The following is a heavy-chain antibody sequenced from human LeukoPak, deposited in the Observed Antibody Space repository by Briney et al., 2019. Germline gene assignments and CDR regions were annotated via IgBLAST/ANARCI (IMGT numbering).Heavy chain of an antibody. D-gene: IGHD3-9*01. V-gene: IGHV1-8*01. CDR2: MNPNSGNT. CDR1: GYTFTSYD. J-gene: IGHJ6*02. CDR3: ARFDILTGYYRLYYGMDV. Sequence: ASVKVSCKASGYTFTSYDINWVRQATGQGLEWMGWMNPNSGNTGYAQKFQGRVTMTRNTSISTAYMELSSLRSEDTAVYYCARFDILTGYYRLYYGMDVWGQGTTVTVS.